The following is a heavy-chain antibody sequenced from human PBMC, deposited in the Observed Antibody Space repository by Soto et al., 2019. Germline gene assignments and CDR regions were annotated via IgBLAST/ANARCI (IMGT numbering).Heavy chain of an antibody. Sequence: PGGSLRLSCAASGFTFSSYGMHWVRQAPGKGLEWVAVIWYDGSNKYYADSVKGRFTISRDNSKNTLYLHMNSLRAEDTAVYYCTRDQDTYGQAVFDSWGQGTLVTVSS. V-gene: IGHV3-33*01. J-gene: IGHJ4*02. CDR3: TRDQDTYGQAVFDS. D-gene: IGHD2-15*01. CDR1: GFTFSSYG. CDR2: IWYDGSNK.